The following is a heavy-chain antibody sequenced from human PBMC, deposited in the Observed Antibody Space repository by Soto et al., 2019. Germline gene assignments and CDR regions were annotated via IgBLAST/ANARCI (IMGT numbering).Heavy chain of an antibody. D-gene: IGHD6-6*01. CDR2: IWYDGSNK. CDR3: ARGRGSSSFGYYYGMDV. V-gene: IGHV3-33*01. Sequence: GGSLRLSCAASGFTLSSYGMHWVRQAPGKGLEWVAVIWYDGSNKYYADSVKGRFTISRDNSKNTLYLQMNSLRAEDTAVYYCARGRGSSSFGYYYGMDVWGQGTTVTVSS. J-gene: IGHJ6*02. CDR1: GFTLSSYG.